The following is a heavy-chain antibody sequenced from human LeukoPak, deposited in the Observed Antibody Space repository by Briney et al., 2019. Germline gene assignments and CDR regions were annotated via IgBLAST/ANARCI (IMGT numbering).Heavy chain of an antibody. D-gene: IGHD5-12*01. Sequence: PSGALSLTCAVSGGSISSSNWWSWVRQPPGKGLEWIGEIYHSGSTNYNPSLKSRVTISVDKSKNQFSLKLSSVTAADTAVYYCATSGDRGYESFDYWGQGTLVTVSS. CDR2: IYHSGST. CDR1: GGSISSSNW. J-gene: IGHJ4*02. CDR3: ATSGDRGYESFDY. V-gene: IGHV4-4*02.